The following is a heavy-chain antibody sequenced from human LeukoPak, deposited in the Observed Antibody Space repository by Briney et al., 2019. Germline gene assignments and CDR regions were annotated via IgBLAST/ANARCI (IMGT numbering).Heavy chain of an antibody. V-gene: IGHV3-33*06. Sequence: GGSLRLSCAASGFTFSSYGMHWVRQAPGKGPEWVAVIWYDGSNKYYADSVKGRFTISRDNSKNTLYLQMNSLRAEDTAVYYCAKEQDYDILTGPPDYWGQGTLVTVSS. CDR3: AKEQDYDILTGPPDY. CDR1: GFTFSSYG. D-gene: IGHD3-9*01. J-gene: IGHJ4*02. CDR2: IWYDGSNK.